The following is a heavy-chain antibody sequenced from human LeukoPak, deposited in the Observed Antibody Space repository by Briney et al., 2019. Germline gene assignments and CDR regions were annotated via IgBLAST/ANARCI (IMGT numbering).Heavy chain of an antibody. CDR3: AKDRGY. D-gene: IGHD3-10*01. Sequence: QPGGSLRLSCKVSGLIFSSYGMSWVRQAPGKGLEWVSAITSGGSPGYADSVKGRFTISRDNSKNTLYLQMNSLRVEDTAVYYCAKDRGYWGQGTLVTVSS. CDR2: ITSGGSP. CDR1: GLIFSSYG. V-gene: IGHV3-23*01. J-gene: IGHJ4*02.